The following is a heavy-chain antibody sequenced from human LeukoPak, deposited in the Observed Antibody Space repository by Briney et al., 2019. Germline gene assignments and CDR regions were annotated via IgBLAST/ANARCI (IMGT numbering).Heavy chain of an antibody. V-gene: IGHV1-2*02. Sequence: ASVKVSCKASGYTFTGYYMHWVRQAPGQGLEWMGWINPNSGGTNYAQKFQGRVTMTRDTSISTAYMELSRLRSDDTAVYYCAISQGYCSGGSCYPFDYWGQGTLVTVSS. D-gene: IGHD2-15*01. CDR1: GYTFTGYY. J-gene: IGHJ4*02. CDR3: AISQGYCSGGSCYPFDY. CDR2: INPNSGGT.